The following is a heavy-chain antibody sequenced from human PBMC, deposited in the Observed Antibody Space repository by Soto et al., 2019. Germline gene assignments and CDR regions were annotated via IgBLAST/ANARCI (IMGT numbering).Heavy chain of an antibody. CDR3: AKFHCTNDVCEDS. J-gene: IGHJ4*02. Sequence: QVQLVESGGGVVQPGRSLRLSCAASGFTFRSYGMHWVRQAPGKGLEWMAIISYDGSNKNYADSVKGRFTISRDNSKDTLYLQMNSLSTEDTAVYYCAKFHCTNDVCEDSWGQGTLVTVSS. CDR2: ISYDGSNK. V-gene: IGHV3-30*18. D-gene: IGHD2-8*01. CDR1: GFTFRSYG.